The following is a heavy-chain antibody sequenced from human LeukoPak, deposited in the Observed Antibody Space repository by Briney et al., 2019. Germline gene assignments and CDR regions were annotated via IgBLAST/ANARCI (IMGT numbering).Heavy chain of an antibody. CDR1: GGSISNGGYY. Sequence: PSETLSLTCTVSGGSISNGGYYWSWTRPPPGKGLEWIGYIYHSGSTYYNPSLKSRVTISVDRSKNQFSLKLSSVTAADTAVYYCARDTPQLELPVYWGQGTLVTVSS. D-gene: IGHD1-7*01. CDR3: ARDTPQLELPVY. CDR2: IYHSGST. J-gene: IGHJ4*02. V-gene: IGHV4-30-2*01.